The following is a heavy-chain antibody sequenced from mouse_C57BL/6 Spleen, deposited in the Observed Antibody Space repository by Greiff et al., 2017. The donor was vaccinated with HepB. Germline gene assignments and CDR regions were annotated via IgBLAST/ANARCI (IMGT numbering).Heavy chain of an antibody. D-gene: IGHD1-1*01. Sequence: EVQLVESGPGLVKPSQSLSLTCSVTGYSITSGYYWNWIRQFPGNKLEWMGYISYDGSNNYNPSLKNRISITRDTSKNQFFLKLNSVTTEDTATYYCARDSSYWGQGTTLTVSS. CDR2: ISYDGSN. V-gene: IGHV3-6*01. CDR1: GYSITSGYY. CDR3: ARDSSY. J-gene: IGHJ2*01.